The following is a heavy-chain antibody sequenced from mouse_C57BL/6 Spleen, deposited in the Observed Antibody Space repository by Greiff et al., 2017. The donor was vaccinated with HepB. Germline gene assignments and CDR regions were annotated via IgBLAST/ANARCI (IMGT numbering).Heavy chain of an antibody. V-gene: IGHV1-15*01. CDR2: IDPETGGT. J-gene: IGHJ4*01. CDR3: TRHLTTVVARGAMDY. Sequence: VQLQQSGAELVRPGASVTLSRKASGYTFTDYEMHWVKQTPVHGLEWIGAIDPETGGTAYNQKFKGKAILTADKSSSTAYMELRSLTSEDSAVYYCTRHLTTVVARGAMDYWGQGTSVTVSS. D-gene: IGHD1-1*01. CDR1: GYTFTDYE.